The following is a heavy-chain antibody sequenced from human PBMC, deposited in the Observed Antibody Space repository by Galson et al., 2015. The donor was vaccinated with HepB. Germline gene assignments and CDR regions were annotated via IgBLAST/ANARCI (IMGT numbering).Heavy chain of an antibody. D-gene: IGHD3-16*02. V-gene: IGHV4-31*03. CDR3: AREGLRLGELSESYFDY. CDR2: IYYSGST. Sequence: TLSLTCTVSGGSISSGGYYWSWIRQHPGKGLEWIGYIYYSGSTYYNPSLKSRVTISVDTSKNQFSLKLSSVTAADTAVYYCAREGLRLGELSESYFDYWGQGTLVTVSS. CDR1: GGSISSGGYY. J-gene: IGHJ4*02.